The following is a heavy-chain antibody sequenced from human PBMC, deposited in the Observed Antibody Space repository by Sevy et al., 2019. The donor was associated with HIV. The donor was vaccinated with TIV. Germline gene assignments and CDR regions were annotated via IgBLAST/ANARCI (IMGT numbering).Heavy chain of an antibody. CDR2: ISYDGSNK. J-gene: IGHJ4*02. V-gene: IGHV3-30*18. Sequence: GGSLRLSCAASGFTFSSYGMHWVRQAPGKGLEWVAVISYDGSNKYYADSVKGRFTISRDNSKNTLYLQMNSLRAEDTAVYYRAKDLGISSGYYNGLLDYWGQGTLVTVSS. CDR3: AKDLGISSGYYNGLLDY. CDR1: GFTFSSYG. D-gene: IGHD3-22*01.